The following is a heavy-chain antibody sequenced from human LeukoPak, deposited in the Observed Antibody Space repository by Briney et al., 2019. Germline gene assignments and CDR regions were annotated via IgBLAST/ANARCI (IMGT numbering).Heavy chain of an antibody. CDR3: TTEGPGYCTDNTCSTVDY. Sequence: GGSLRLSCEASGFTFNKAWMSWVRQAPGKGLEWVGRIKSKTDGGTTDYAEPVKGRFTISRDDSKNTLYVQMNSLKTEDTAMYYCTTEGPGYCTDNTCSTVDYWGQGTLVTVSS. J-gene: IGHJ4*02. V-gene: IGHV3-15*01. D-gene: IGHD2-8*02. CDR1: GFTFNKAW. CDR2: IKSKTDGGTT.